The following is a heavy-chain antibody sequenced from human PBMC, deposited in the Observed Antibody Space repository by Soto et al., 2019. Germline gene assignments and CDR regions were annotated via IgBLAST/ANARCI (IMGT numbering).Heavy chain of an antibody. CDR2: INPMSGGT. J-gene: IGHJ6*02. V-gene: IGHV1-2*02. Sequence: SXKVSCKASEYTXTDYYIDLVRQAPGQGLEWMGWINPMSGGTNYAQKFQGRFTMTRDTSLSAAYIGLNRLSSVDTALYYCERGKEWPPRERNFYTLDLWGQGTTGTVSS. D-gene: IGHD3-3*01. CDR1: EYTXTDYY. CDR3: ERGKEWPPRERNFYTLDL.